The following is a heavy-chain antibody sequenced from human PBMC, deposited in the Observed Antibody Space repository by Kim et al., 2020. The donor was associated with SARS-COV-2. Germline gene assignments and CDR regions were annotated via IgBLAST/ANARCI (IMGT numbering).Heavy chain of an antibody. CDR1: GFTFSDFG. D-gene: IGHD3-9*01. CDR2: IWYDGSNK. Sequence: GGSLRLSCAASGFTFSDFGMHWVRQAPGKGLEWVAVIWYDGSNKYYADSVKGRFTISRDNSENTLFLQMNSLRAEDTAVDYCARPPYDSLTDDPADYVMVVWGQGTTVTVSS. V-gene: IGHV3-33*01. J-gene: IGHJ6*02. CDR3: ARPPYDSLTDDPADYVMVV.